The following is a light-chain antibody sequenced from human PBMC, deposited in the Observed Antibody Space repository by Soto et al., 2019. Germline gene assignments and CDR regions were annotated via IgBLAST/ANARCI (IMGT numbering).Light chain of an antibody. Sequence: DTQMTQSPSSLSASVGDRVMITCRASQTISTYLNWYQQKPGTAPKLLIYDASTLQSGVPSRFSGSGSGTDFTLTISNLQPEDFATFYCQQSFSRPMYTFGQGTKVDIK. CDR3: QQSFSRPMYT. CDR1: QTISTY. V-gene: IGKV1-39*01. J-gene: IGKJ2*01. CDR2: DAS.